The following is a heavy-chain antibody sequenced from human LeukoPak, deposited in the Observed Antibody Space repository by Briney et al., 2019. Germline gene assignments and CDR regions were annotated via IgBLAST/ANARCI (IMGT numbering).Heavy chain of an antibody. J-gene: IGHJ3*02. CDR2: ISGSGGST. D-gene: IGHD2-8*01. Sequence: GGSLRLSCAASGFTFSSYAMSWVRQAPGKGLEWVSAISGSGGSTYYADSVKGRFTISRDNANNTLFLQMNSLRAEDTAVYYCARDLSGVGHAFNMWGLGTMVTVSS. V-gene: IGHV3-23*01. CDR1: GFTFSSYA. CDR3: ARDLSGVGHAFNM.